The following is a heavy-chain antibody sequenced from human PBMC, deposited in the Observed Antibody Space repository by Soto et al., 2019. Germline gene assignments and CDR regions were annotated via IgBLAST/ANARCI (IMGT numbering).Heavy chain of an antibody. CDR3: AREGGGMDV. CDR2: IYYSGST. J-gene: IGHJ6*02. Sequence: PSETLSLTCTVSGGSVSSGSYYWSWIRQPPGKGLEWIGYIYYSGSTNYNPSLKSRVTISVDTSKNQFSLKLSSVTAADTAVYYCAREGGGMDVWGQGTTVTV. CDR1: GGSVSSGSYY. V-gene: IGHV4-61*01.